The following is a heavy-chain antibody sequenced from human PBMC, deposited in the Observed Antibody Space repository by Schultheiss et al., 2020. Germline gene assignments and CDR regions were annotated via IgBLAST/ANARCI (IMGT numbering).Heavy chain of an antibody. V-gene: IGHV4-59*01. CDR3: ARRTYNWNYVDY. CDR2: IYYSGST. CDR1: GGSISSYY. D-gene: IGHD1-20*01. Sequence: SETLSLTCTVSGGSISSYYWSWIRQPPGKGLEWIGYIYYSGSTNYNPSLKSRVTISVDTSKNQFSLKLSSVTAADTAVYYCARRTYNWNYVDYWGQGTLVTVSS. J-gene: IGHJ4*02.